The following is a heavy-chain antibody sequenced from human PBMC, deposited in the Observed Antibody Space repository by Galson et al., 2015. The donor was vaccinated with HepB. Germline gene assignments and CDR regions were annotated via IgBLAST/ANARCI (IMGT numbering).Heavy chain of an antibody. CDR3: ARFISGSYGFDGMDV. V-gene: IGHV3-53*01. D-gene: IGHD1-26*01. Sequence: SLRLSCAASGLTVSTNYMSWVRQAPGKGLEWVSVIYSGGSTYYADSVKGRFTISRDNSKNTLCLQMNSLRAEDTAVYYCARFISGSYGFDGMDVWGQGTTVTVSS. CDR2: IYSGGST. CDR1: GLTVSTNY. J-gene: IGHJ6*02.